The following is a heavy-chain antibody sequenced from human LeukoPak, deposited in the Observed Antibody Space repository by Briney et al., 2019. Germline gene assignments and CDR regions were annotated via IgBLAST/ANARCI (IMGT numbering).Heavy chain of an antibody. CDR2: ISSSSTYI. CDR3: AREGYSGYEDGFYYYHGMDV. J-gene: IGHJ6*02. Sequence: GGSLRLSCAASGFTFSSYEMNWVRQAPGKGLEWVSSISSSSTYIYYADSMKGRFTISRDNAKNSLYLQMNSLRAEDTAVYYCAREGYSGYEDGFYYYHGMDVWGQGTTVTVSS. D-gene: IGHD5-12*01. CDR1: GFTFSSYE. V-gene: IGHV3-21*01.